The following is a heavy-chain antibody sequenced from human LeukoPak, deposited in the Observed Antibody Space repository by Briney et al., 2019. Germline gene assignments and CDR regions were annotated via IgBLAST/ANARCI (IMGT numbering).Heavy chain of an antibody. CDR2: ISGGGSSK. Sequence: GGSLRLSCAASGFTFSNHAMPWVRQAPGKGLEWLAIISGGGSSKYSVDSVTGRFTISRGNSKNTLYLHMNSLGVDDTAVYFCAKGHGDYGTGFDCWGQGTLVTVSS. CDR1: GFTFSNHA. J-gene: IGHJ4*02. V-gene: IGHV3-23*01. CDR3: AKGHGDYGTGFDC. D-gene: IGHD4-17*01.